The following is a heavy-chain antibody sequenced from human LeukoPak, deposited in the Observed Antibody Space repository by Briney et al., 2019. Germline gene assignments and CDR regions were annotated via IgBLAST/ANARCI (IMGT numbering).Heavy chain of an antibody. CDR3: ARVGTGYCSGGSCSNWFDP. Sequence: ASVKVSCKASGYTFTSYGISWVRQAPGQGLEWMGRINPNSGGTNYAQKFQGRVTMTRDTSISTAYMELSRLRSDDTAVYYCARVGTGYCSGGSCSNWFDPWGQGTLVTVSS. CDR1: GYTFTSYG. V-gene: IGHV1-2*06. D-gene: IGHD2-15*01. CDR2: INPNSGGT. J-gene: IGHJ5*02.